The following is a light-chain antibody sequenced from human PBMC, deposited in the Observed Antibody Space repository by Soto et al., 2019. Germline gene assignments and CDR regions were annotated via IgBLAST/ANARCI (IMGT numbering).Light chain of an antibody. CDR3: AAWDDSLNAPV. J-gene: IGLJ2*01. V-gene: IGLV1-44*01. CDR1: SSNIGRNT. Sequence: QSVLTQPPSASGTPGQRVTISCSGSSSNIGRNTVNWYQQLPGTAPKLLIYSNNQRPSGVPDRFAGSKSGTSASLAISGLQSEDEADYYCAAWDDSLNAPVFGGGTQLTVL. CDR2: SNN.